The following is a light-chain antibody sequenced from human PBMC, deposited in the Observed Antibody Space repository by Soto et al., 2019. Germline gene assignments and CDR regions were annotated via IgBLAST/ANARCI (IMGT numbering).Light chain of an antibody. CDR1: KRIRYW. CDR2: DAS. Sequence: DIQMTQSPSTLSASVGTRVPITSRASKRIRYWLAWYQQKPGKAPKLLIYDASTLESGVPTRFSGSGSGTEFTLTISSLHPDDFATYYCQQYNILSTFGQGTKVEIK. V-gene: IGKV1-5*01. J-gene: IGKJ1*01. CDR3: QQYNILST.